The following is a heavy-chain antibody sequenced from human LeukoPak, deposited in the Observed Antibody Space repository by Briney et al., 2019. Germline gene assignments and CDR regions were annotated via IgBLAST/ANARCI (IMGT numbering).Heavy chain of an antibody. Sequence: SETLSLTCAVYSGSFSRYYWSWIRQSPGKGLEWIAEIDHRGDTNYNPSVKSRVTISVDTSKNQFSLKVRSLSAADTAVYYCARGATISETGYFDFWGQGTPVTVSS. CDR3: ARGATISETGYFDF. V-gene: IGHV4-34*01. CDR2: IDHRGDT. D-gene: IGHD5-24*01. CDR1: SGSFSRYY. J-gene: IGHJ4*03.